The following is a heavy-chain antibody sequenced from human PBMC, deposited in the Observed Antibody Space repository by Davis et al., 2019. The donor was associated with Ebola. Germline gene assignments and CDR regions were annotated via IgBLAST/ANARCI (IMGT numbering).Heavy chain of an antibody. CDR2: INPNSGNT. Sequence: ASVKVSCKASGYNFAIYNIHWVRQARGQGLEWMGWINPNSGNTNYAQKLQDRVTMTTDTSTSTAYMELTSLRSDDTAVYYCAREPGSWYRITGPGMDVWGQGTTVTVPS. V-gene: IGHV1-18*04. D-gene: IGHD6-13*01. CDR1: GYNFAIYN. CDR3: AREPGSWYRITGPGMDV. J-gene: IGHJ6*02.